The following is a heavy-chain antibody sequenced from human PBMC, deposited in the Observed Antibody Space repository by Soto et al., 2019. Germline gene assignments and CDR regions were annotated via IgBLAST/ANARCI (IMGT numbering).Heavy chain of an antibody. CDR3: ARTRPDISGYYYWYFDL. Sequence: QVQLVQSGGDVKKPGASVKVSCKASGYTFSSNGITWVRQAPGQGLEWMGWINPYNGNTNYAQNFQGRVSMTTDTSTSTAYMELRSLRSDDTAVYYCARTRPDISGYYYWYFDLWGRGTLVTVSS. V-gene: IGHV1-18*01. CDR2: INPYNGNT. J-gene: IGHJ2*01. D-gene: IGHD3-22*01. CDR1: GYTFSSNG.